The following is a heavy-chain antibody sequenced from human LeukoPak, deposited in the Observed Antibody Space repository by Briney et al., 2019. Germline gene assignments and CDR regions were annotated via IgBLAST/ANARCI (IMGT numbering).Heavy chain of an antibody. CDR2: IYPGDSDT. CDR1: GYSFTSYW. CDR3: ARHLSSSDYYYYYYMDV. D-gene: IGHD6-6*01. V-gene: IGHV5-51*01. Sequence: GESLKISCKGSGYSFTSYWIGWVRQMPGKGLEWMGIIYPGDSDTRYSPSFQGQVTISADKSISTAYLQWSSLKASDTAMYYCARHLSSSDYYYYYYMDVWGKGTTVTVSS. J-gene: IGHJ6*03.